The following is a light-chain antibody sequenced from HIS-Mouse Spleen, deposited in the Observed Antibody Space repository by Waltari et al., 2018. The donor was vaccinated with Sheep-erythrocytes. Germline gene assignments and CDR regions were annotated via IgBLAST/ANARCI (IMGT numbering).Light chain of an antibody. J-gene: IGLJ1*01. CDR3: CSYAGSYNHV. CDR1: SSDVGGYNY. Sequence: QSALTQPRSVAGSPGQSVTISCNGTSSDVGGYNYVSWYQQHPGKAPKLMIYDVSKRPSRVPDRFSGSKSGNTASLTISGLQAEDEADYYCCSYAGSYNHVFATGTKVTVL. CDR2: DVS. V-gene: IGLV2-11*02.